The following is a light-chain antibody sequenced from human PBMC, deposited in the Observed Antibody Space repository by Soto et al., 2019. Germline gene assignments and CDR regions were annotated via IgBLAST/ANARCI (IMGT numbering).Light chain of an antibody. CDR2: EVT. CDR1: TSDVGGYDY. V-gene: IGLV2-14*01. Sequence: QSVLTQPASVSGSPGQSITISCTGTTSDVGGYDYVSWYQQYPYKAPKLIIYEVTNRPSGISNRFSGSKSGNTAFLTIYGLQAEDEADYYCSSHTSGNTRVFGTGTKVTVL. CDR3: SSHTSGNTRV. J-gene: IGLJ1*01.